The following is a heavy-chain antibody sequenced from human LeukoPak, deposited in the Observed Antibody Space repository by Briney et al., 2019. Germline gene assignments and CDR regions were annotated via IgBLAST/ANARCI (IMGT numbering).Heavy chain of an antibody. CDR2: IYYGGST. Sequence: SETLSLTCTVSGGSISSYYWSWIRQPPGKGLEWIGYIYYGGSTNYNPSLKSRVTISVDTSKNQFSLKLSSVTAADTAVYYCARAYYYGSGSYYFEYWGQGTLVTVSS. D-gene: IGHD3-10*01. CDR3: ARAYYYGSGSYYFEY. CDR1: GGSISSYY. V-gene: IGHV4-59*01. J-gene: IGHJ4*02.